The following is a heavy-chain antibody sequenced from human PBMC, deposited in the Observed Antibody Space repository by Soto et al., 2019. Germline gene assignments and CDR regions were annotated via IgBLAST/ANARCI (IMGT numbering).Heavy chain of an antibody. CDR2: IYYSGST. D-gene: IGHD3-10*01. J-gene: IGHJ5*02. CDR1: GGSISSYY. Sequence: SETLSLTCTVSGGSISSYYWSWIRQPPGKGLEWIGYIYYSGSTNYNPSLKSRVTISVDTSKNQFSLKLSSVTAADTAVYYCARGYYYGSGGYGDWFDPWGQGTLVTVSS. CDR3: ARGYYYGSGGYGDWFDP. V-gene: IGHV4-59*08.